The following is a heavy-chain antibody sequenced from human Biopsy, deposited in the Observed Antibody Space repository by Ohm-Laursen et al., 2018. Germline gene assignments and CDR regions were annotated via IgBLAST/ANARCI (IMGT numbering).Heavy chain of an antibody. CDR1: GYAFIGSY. D-gene: IGHD3-3*01. Sequence: ASVKVSCKASGYAFIGSYIHWVRQAPGQGLEWMGWINPDSGGTHYAQTFQGRVTMTRDTSASTAYMDLSRLTSNDTAVYYCARRTILGPGPRMGVWGQGTTVIDSS. CDR3: ARRTILGPGPRMGV. J-gene: IGHJ6*02. V-gene: IGHV1-2*02. CDR2: INPDSGGT.